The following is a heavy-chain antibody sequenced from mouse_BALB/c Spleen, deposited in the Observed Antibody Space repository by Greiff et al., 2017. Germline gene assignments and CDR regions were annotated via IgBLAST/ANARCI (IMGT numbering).Heavy chain of an antibody. CDR3: ARGEGVAY. CDR1: GYTFSSYW. CDR2: ILPGSGST. Sequence: QVQLKQSGAELMKPGASVKISCKATGYTFSSYWIEWVKQRPGHGLEWIGEILPGSGSTNYNEKFKGKATFTADTSSNTAYMQLSSLTSEDSAVYYGARGEGVAYWGQGTLVTVSA. V-gene: IGHV1-9*01. J-gene: IGHJ3*01.